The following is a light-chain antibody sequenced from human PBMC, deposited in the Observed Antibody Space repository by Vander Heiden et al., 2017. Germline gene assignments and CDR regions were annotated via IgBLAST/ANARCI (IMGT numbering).Light chain of an antibody. J-gene: IGKJ1*01. CDR1: QSVSSN. CDR2: GAS. V-gene: IGKV3-15*01. Sequence: EIVMTQSPATLSVSPRERAPLSSRASQSVSSNVAWYQQKPGQAPRLLIYGASTRATGIPARFSGSGSGTEFTLTISSLQSEDFAVYYCQQYNNWPPGTFGQGTKVEIK. CDR3: QQYNNWPPGT.